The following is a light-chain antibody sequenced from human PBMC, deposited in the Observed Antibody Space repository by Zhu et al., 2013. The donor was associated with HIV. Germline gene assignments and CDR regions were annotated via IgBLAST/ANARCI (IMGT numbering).Light chain of an antibody. CDR3: QQYDSSPRMFT. CDR2: GAS. Sequence: EIVLTQSPGTLSLSPGERATLSCRASQSVSSNYVAWFQQKPGQAPRLLIYGASSRATGIPDRFSGSGSGTDFTLTISRLEPEDFAVYYCQQYDSSPRMFTFGPGTKVDIK. V-gene: IGKV3-20*01. J-gene: IGKJ3*01. CDR1: QSVSSNY.